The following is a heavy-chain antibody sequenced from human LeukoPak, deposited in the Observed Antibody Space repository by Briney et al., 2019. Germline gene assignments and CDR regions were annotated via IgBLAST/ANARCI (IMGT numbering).Heavy chain of an antibody. Sequence: SETLSLTCTVSGGSIGSYYWSWIRQPPGKGLEWIGYIYYTGSTNYNPSLKSRVTISVDTSKNQFSLKLSSVTAADTAVYYCAKDPGYCSGGSCYGGRNWFDPWGQGTLVTVSS. J-gene: IGHJ5*02. CDR2: IYYTGST. CDR1: GGSIGSYY. CDR3: AKDPGYCSGGSCYGGRNWFDP. D-gene: IGHD2-15*01. V-gene: IGHV4-59*01.